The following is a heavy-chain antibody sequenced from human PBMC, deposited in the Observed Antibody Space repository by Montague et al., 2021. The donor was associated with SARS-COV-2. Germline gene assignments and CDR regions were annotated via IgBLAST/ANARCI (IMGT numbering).Heavy chain of an antibody. Sequence: SLRLSCAASGFTFLSYAIHWVRQAPDKGLEWVAVISYDGNNKYYADSVKGRFTISRDNSKNTLFLQMNSLKPEDTAVYYCAGHLYSYANCFDPWGQGTLVTVSS. CDR2: ISYDGNNK. CDR3: AGHLYSYANCFDP. D-gene: IGHD3-10*01. J-gene: IGHJ5*02. CDR1: GFTFLSYA. V-gene: IGHV3-30*01.